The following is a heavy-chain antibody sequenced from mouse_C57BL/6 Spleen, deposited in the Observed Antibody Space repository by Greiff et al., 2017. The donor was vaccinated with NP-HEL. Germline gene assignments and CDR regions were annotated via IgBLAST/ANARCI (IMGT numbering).Heavy chain of an antibody. V-gene: IGHV14-3*01. Sequence: EVQLQQSVAELVRPGASVKLSCTASGFNIKNTYMHWVKQRPEQGLEWIGRIDPANGNTKYAPKFQGKATITAEPSSNTAYLQLSSLTSEDTAIYYCVYYYGSTAWFAYWGQGTLVTVSA. CDR1: GFNIKNTY. CDR2: IDPANGNT. D-gene: IGHD1-1*01. CDR3: VYYYGSTAWFAY. J-gene: IGHJ3*01.